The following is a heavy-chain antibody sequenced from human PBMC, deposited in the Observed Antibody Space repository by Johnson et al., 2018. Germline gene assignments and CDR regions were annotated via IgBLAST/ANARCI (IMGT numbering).Heavy chain of an antibody. V-gene: IGHV3-7*01. J-gene: IGHJ6*03. CDR3: ARVIDVETAILDHYYYDRDV. CDR2: IKEDGSAK. CDR1: GLTFSSYW. Sequence: VQLVESGGGLVQPGGSLRLSCAASGLTFSSYWMSWVRQAPGKGLEWVANIKEDGSAKYYVDSVKGRFTISRDNAKNSLYLQMNSVRGEDTAVYYCARVIDVETAILDHYYYDRDVWGKGTTVTVSS. D-gene: IGHD5-18*01.